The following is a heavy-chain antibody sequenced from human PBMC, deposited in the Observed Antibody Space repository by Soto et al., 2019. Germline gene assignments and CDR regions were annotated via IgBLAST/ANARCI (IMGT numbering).Heavy chain of an antibody. J-gene: IGHJ4*02. V-gene: IGHV1-18*01. CDR3: ARDYPPVDY. Sequence: QVQLVQSGAEVKKPGASVKVSCKASGYTFTNYGISWVRQAPGQGLEWMGWISAYNGNKKYAQKVQGRVTMTTDTPTSTAYIERRSLSSDDTAVYYCARDYPPVDYWGQGTLVTVSS. CDR2: ISAYNGNK. CDR1: GYTFTNYG. D-gene: IGHD3-16*02.